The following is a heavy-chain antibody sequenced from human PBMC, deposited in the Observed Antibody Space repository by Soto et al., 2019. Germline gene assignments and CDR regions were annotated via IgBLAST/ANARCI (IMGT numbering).Heavy chain of an antibody. J-gene: IGHJ4*02. D-gene: IGHD6-19*01. CDR2: ISYDGSNK. Sequence: GSLRLSCAASGFTFSSYGMHWVRQAPGKGLEWVAVISYDGSNKYYADSVKGRFTISRDNSKNTLYLQMNSLRAEDTAVYYCASYSTAVAGSYYFHYCGQGTLVTVYS. CDR1: GFTFSSYG. V-gene: IGHV3-30*03. CDR3: ASYSTAVAGSYYFHY.